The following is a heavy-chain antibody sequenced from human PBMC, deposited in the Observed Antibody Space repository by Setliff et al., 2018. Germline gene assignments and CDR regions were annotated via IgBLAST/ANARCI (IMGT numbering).Heavy chain of an antibody. CDR3: ATDHDIVGFGY. CDR2: INPNNGKT. J-gene: IGHJ4*02. Sequence: ASVKVSCKSPEYSFTGYYMHWLRQAPGQGPEWMGWINPNNGKTQYSQMFQGRLTMTKDTSISTVYMELSSLRSDDTAMYYCATDHDIVGFGYWGRGTLVTVSS. D-gene: IGHD1-26*01. CDR1: EYSFTGYY. V-gene: IGHV1-2*02.